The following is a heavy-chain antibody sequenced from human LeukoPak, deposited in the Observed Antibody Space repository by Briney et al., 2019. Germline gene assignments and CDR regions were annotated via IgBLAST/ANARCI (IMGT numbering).Heavy chain of an antibody. D-gene: IGHD3-22*01. J-gene: IGHJ4*02. CDR2: ISGSGGST. Sequence: GGSLRLSCAASGFTFSSYAVSWVRQAPGKGLEWVSAISGSGGSTYYADSVKGRFTISRDNSKNTLYLQMNSLRAEDTAVYYCARDPLYYDSSQLLYWGQGTLVTVSS. CDR3: ARDPLYYDSSQLLY. CDR1: GFTFSSYA. V-gene: IGHV3-23*01.